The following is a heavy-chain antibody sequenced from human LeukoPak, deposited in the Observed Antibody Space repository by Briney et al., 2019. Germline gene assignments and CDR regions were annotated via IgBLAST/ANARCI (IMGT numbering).Heavy chain of an antibody. V-gene: IGHV4-4*09. CDR3: ARRRAYYMDV. J-gene: IGHJ6*03. CDR2: IYTSGST. Sequence: SETLSLTRTVSGGSISSYYWSWIRQPPGKGLEWIGYIYTSGSTNYNPSLKSRVTISVDTSKNQFSLKLSSVTAADTAVYYCARRRAYYMDVWGKGTTVTVSS. CDR1: GGSISSYY.